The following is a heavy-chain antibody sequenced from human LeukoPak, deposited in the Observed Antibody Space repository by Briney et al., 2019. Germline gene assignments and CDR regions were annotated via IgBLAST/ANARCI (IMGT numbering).Heavy chain of an antibody. J-gene: IGHJ4*02. D-gene: IGHD4-17*01. CDR1: GVSIDSYN. CDR2: FYYTGST. Sequence: SETLSLTCSVSGVSIDSYNSSWIRQPPGKGLEWIGYFYYTGSTNYSPSFEGRVTISEDTSKNQISLRLTSVTAADTAVYYCAGRTAATTTPFDYWGQGTLVTVSS. CDR3: AGRTAATTTPFDY. V-gene: IGHV4-59*01.